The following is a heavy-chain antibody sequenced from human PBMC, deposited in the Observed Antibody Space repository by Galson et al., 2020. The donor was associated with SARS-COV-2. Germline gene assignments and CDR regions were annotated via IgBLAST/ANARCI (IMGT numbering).Heavy chain of an antibody. J-gene: IGHJ5*02. CDR1: GGTFSSYA. CDR2: IIPIFGTA. Sequence: SVKVSCKASGGTFSSYAISWVRQAPGQGLEWMGGIIPIFGTANYAQKFQGRVTITADKSTSTAYMELSSLRSEDTAVYYCARESAGEGWFDPWGQGTLVTVSS. CDR3: ARESAGEGWFDP. V-gene: IGHV1-69*06. D-gene: IGHD1-26*01.